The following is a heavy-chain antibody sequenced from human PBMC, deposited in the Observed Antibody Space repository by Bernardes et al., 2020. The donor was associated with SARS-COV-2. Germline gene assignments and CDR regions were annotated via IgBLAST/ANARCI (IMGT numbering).Heavy chain of an antibody. CDR1: GFTFSSYS. CDR3: AKGITMVRGVIITGSYYFDY. D-gene: IGHD3-10*01. CDR2: ISGSGGST. Sequence: GESLRLSCAASGFTFSSYSMSWVRQAPGKGLEWVSAISGSGGSTYYADSVKGRFTISRDNSKNTLYLQMNSLRAEDTAVYYCAKGITMVRGVIITGSYYFDYWGQGTLVTVSS. V-gene: IGHV3-23*01. J-gene: IGHJ4*02.